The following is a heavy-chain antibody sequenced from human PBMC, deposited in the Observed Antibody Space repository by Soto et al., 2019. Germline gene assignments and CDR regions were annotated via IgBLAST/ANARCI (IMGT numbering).Heavy chain of an antibody. J-gene: IGHJ6*02. CDR2: INPSGGST. V-gene: IGHV1-46*03. CDR3: SRGRQYHQSALDV. D-gene: IGHD2-2*01. Sequence: QVQVVQSGAEVKNPGASVKISCKASGYTFTDYYIHWVRQAPGQGLEWMGRINPSGGSTAKAQNFQGRITMTGDTSTSTAYMELSRLRPEDTAMYYCSRGRQYHQSALDVWGQGTTVTVSS. CDR1: GYTFTDYY.